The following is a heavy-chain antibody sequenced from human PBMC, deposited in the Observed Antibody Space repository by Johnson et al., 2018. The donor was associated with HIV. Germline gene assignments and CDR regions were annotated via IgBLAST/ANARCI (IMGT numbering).Heavy chain of an antibody. CDR2: IRNKANGQTT. CDR1: GFTFSDYY. Sequence: VHLVESGGGLVQPGGSLRLSCAASGFTFSDYYMDWVRQVPGKGLEWVGRIRNKANGQTTEYAASVRGRFTISRDTSENTVHLQMNDLRAEDTAVYYCAREALPRGLQSSFGGAFDIWGQGTMVTVSS. V-gene: IGHV3-72*01. J-gene: IGHJ3*02. D-gene: IGHD3-16*01. CDR3: AREALPRGLQSSFGGAFDI.